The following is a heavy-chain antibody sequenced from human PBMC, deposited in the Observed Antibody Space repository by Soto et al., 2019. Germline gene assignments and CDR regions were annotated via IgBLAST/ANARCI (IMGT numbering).Heavy chain of an antibody. J-gene: IGHJ5*02. Sequence: EVQLVESGGGLVKPGGSLRLSCAASGFTFSSYSMNWVRQAPGKGLELVSSISSSSSYIYYADSVKGRFTISRDNAKNSLYLQMNSLRAEDTAVYYCARGAKVTTYWFDPWGQGTLVTVSS. V-gene: IGHV3-21*01. CDR2: ISSSSSYI. CDR1: GFTFSSYS. CDR3: ARGAKVTTYWFDP. D-gene: IGHD4-17*01.